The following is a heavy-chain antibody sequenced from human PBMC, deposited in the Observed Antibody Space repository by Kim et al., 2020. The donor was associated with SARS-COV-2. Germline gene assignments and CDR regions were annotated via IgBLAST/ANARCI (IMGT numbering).Heavy chain of an antibody. J-gene: IGHJ4*02. CDR3: AKDLHSSSWVFDY. CDR1: GFTFRNFA. CDR2: ISDSGGST. D-gene: IGHD6-13*01. V-gene: IGHV3-23*01. Sequence: GGSLRLSCASCGFTFRNFAMSWVRQAPGKGREWVSTISDSGGSTYYADSVKGRFTISRDNSKNTLYVQMNSLRAEDTAIYYCAKDLHSSSWVFDYWGQGT.